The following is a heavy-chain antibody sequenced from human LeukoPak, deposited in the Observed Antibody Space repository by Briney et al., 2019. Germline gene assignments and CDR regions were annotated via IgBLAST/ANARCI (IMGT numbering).Heavy chain of an antibody. CDR3: AKERDGDWLGYY. Sequence: PGGALRLSCSASGFTFNNYALTWVRQTPGEGLEGVSAISGDGVSPYYADSVRGRFTISRDNSKNTLYLQMNSLRVEDTAVYYCAKERDGDWLGYYWGQGTLVTVSS. CDR1: GFTFNNYA. V-gene: IGHV3-23*01. CDR2: ISGDGVSP. J-gene: IGHJ4*02. D-gene: IGHD3-9*01.